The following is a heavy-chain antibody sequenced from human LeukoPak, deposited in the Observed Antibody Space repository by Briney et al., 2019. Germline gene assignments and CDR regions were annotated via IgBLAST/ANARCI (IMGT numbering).Heavy chain of an antibody. Sequence: GGSLRLSCATSGLTFRTTWMHWVRQAPGKGLEWVSAISGSGGGTYYADSVKGRFTISRDNSKNTLYLQMSSLRAEDTAVYYRAKDQRGGGGNGIIMIVLDYWGQGTLVTVSS. CDR2: ISGSGGGT. D-gene: IGHD3-22*01. CDR3: AKDQRGGGGNGIIMIVLDY. J-gene: IGHJ4*02. V-gene: IGHV3-23*01. CDR1: GLTFRTTW.